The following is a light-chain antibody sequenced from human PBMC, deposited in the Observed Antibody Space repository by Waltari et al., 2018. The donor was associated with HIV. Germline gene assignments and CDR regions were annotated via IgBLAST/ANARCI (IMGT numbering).Light chain of an antibody. CDR2: GAS. CDR1: QSVSSN. J-gene: IGKJ1*01. CDR3: QQYTNRPPRT. V-gene: IGKV3-15*01. Sequence: EIVLTQSPAPLSVSPGERATLSCRASQSVSSNVAWYQQKPGQAPRLLIYGASTRATGVPARFSGSGSGTEFTLIISSLQSEDFAVYYCQQYTNRPPRTFGQGTKVEVK.